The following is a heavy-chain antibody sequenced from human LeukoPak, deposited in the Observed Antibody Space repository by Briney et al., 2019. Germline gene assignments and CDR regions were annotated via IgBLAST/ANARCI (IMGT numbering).Heavy chain of an antibody. CDR1: GFIFSSCW. CDR3: ASLLGDKTIFDY. D-gene: IGHD1-26*01. CDR2: IMRDGSEE. V-gene: IGHV3-7*01. Sequence: GGSLRLSCAASGFIFSSCWMSWVRQAPGRGLEWVANIMRDGSEEYYVDSVKGRFTISRDNAKNSLYLQMNSLRAEDTAVYYCASLLGDKTIFDYWGQGTLVTVSS. J-gene: IGHJ4*02.